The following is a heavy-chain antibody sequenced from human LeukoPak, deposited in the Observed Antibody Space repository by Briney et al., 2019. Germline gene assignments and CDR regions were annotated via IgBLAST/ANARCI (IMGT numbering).Heavy chain of an antibody. CDR2: IYHSGSI. Sequence: PSETLSLTCAVSGGSISSSNWWSWVRQPPGKGLEWIGEIYHSGSINYNPSLKSRVTISADTSKNQFSLKMKSVTAADTAVYYCASWSPWIAAGGAGFHWGQGTLVTVSS. CDR1: GGSISSSNW. D-gene: IGHD6-13*01. CDR3: ASWSPWIAAGGAGFH. V-gene: IGHV4-4*02. J-gene: IGHJ4*02.